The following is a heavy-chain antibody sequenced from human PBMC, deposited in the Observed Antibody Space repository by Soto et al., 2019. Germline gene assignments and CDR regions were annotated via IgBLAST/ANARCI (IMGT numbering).Heavy chain of an antibody. Sequence: QITLKESGPTLVKPTQTLTLTCTFSGFSLSTSGVGVGWIRQPPGKALEWLALIYWDDDKRYSPSLKSRLTITKDTSKNQVVLTVTNLDPEATATYYGAHQQRDDMLLRQGGFDPWGQGTLVTVSS. V-gene: IGHV2-5*02. J-gene: IGHJ5*02. CDR1: GFSLSTSGVG. CDR2: IYWDDDK. D-gene: IGHD3-10*01. CDR3: AHQQRDDMLLRQGGFDP.